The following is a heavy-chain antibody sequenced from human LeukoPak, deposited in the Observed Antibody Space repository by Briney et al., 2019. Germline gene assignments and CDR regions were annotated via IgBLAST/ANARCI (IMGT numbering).Heavy chain of an antibody. J-gene: IGHJ4*02. CDR2: IYTRGST. CDR3: ASSVPAALGEYYFDY. Sequence: SETLSLTCTVSGGSISSGSYYWSWIRQPAGKGLEWIGHIYTRGSTNYNPSLKSRVTISVDTSKNQFSLKLSSVTAADTAVYYCASSVPAALGEYYFDYWGQGTLVTVSS. V-gene: IGHV4-61*09. CDR1: GGSISSGSYY. D-gene: IGHD2-2*01.